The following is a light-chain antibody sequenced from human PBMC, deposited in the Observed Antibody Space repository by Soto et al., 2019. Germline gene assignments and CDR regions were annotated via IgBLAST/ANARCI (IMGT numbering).Light chain of an antibody. J-gene: IGKJ1*01. Sequence: DIQMTQSPSSLSASVGDRVTITCRASQSISSYLNWYQQKPGKAPKLLIYAASSLQSGVPSRFSGSGSGTDFTLTISSLQPEDFATYYCQHSYSTPRTFGQGTTVEIK. CDR1: QSISSY. CDR3: QHSYSTPRT. CDR2: AAS. V-gene: IGKV1-39*01.